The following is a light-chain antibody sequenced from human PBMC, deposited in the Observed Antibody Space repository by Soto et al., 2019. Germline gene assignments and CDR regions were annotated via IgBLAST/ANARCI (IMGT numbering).Light chain of an antibody. V-gene: IGKV3-20*01. CDR2: GAS. CDR1: QSVSSSY. CDR3: QQYGSSPPYP. Sequence: EIVLTQSPGTLSLSPGERATLSCRASQSVSSSYLAWYQQKPGQAPRLLIYGASSRATGIPDRFSGSGSGTDFTLTISRLEPEDFAVYYCQQYGSSPPYPVGQGTKQEIK. J-gene: IGKJ2*01.